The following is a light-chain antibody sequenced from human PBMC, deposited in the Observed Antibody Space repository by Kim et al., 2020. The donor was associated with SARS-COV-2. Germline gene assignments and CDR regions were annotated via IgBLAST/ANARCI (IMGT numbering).Light chain of an antibody. V-gene: IGLV3-19*01. J-gene: IGLJ3*02. CDR2: GKN. Sequence: ALGTTVRSTCKGSSLRCYYETWYQQKPGQAPIVIINGKNNRPSGIPDRFSGSSSGDTASLTIAGTQAGDEADYYCNSRGSNDNVLFGGGTQLTVL. CDR1: SLRCYY. CDR3: NSRGSNDNVL.